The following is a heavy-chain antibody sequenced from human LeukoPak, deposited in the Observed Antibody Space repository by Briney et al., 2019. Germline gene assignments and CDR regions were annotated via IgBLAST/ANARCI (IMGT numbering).Heavy chain of an antibody. Sequence: EASVKVSCKASGYTFTNYYMVWVRQAPGQRLEWMGIINPSGGSTTYAQKFQGRVTVTRDTSTSTVYMELSSLRSEDTAIYYCARGGAGDMYNFFDPWGQGTLVTVSS. V-gene: IGHV1-46*01. CDR2: INPSGGST. J-gene: IGHJ5*02. CDR1: GYTFTNYY. CDR3: ARGGAGDMYNFFDP. D-gene: IGHD3-16*01.